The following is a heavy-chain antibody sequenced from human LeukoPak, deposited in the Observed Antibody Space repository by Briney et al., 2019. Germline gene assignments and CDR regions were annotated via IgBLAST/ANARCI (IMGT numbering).Heavy chain of an antibody. V-gene: IGHV3-30*02. Sequence: GGSLRLSCAASGFTFSSYGMHWVRQAPGKGLEWVAFIRYDESKSFYADSVKGRFTISRDNSRNTLFLQMNSLRGEDTAVYSCTKDLYGSGSYEIRLFDYWGRGPVATVSS. CDR1: GFTFSSYG. D-gene: IGHD3-10*01. J-gene: IGHJ4*02. CDR3: TKDLYGSGSYEIRLFDY. CDR2: IRYDESKS.